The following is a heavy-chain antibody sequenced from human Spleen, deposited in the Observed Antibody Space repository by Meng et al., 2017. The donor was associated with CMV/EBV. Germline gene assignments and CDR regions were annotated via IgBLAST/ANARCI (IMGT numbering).Heavy chain of an antibody. V-gene: IGHV6-1*01. CDR2: TYYRSKWYN. D-gene: IGHD5-18*01. CDR3: ARDEVDTAMVWFDY. J-gene: IGHJ4*02. Sequence: DTVSSNSAAWNWIRPSPSRGLEWLGRTYYRSKWYNDYAVSVKSRITINPDTSKNQFSLQLNSVTPEDTAVYYCARDEVDTAMVWFDYSGQGTLVTVSS. CDR1: DTVSSNSAA.